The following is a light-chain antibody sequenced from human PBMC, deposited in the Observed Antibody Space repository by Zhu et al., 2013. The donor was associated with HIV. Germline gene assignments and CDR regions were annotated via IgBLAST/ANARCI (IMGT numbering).Light chain of an antibody. Sequence: QSALTQPASVSGSPGQSITISCTGTSSDVGTYNLVSWYQQHPGKAPKLMIYEVNKRPSGVPDRFSGSKSGNTASLTVSGLQAEDEADYYCSSYAGSNNFVVFGGGTKLTVL. CDR2: EVN. V-gene: IGLV2-8*01. CDR3: SSYAGSNNFVV. J-gene: IGLJ2*01. CDR1: SSDVGTYNL.